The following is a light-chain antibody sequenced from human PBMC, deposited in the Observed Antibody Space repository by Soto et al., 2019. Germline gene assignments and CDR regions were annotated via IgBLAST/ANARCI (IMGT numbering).Light chain of an antibody. J-gene: IGLJ2*01. CDR1: SSDVGGYNY. CDR3: SSYAGSNNLGHVV. Sequence: QSALTQPPSASGSPGQSVTISCTGTSSDVGGYNYVSWYQQHPGKAPKLIIFEVSKRPSGVPDRFSGSKSGNTASLTVSGLQAEDEADYYCSSYAGSNNLGHVVFGGGTKLTVL. V-gene: IGLV2-8*01. CDR2: EVS.